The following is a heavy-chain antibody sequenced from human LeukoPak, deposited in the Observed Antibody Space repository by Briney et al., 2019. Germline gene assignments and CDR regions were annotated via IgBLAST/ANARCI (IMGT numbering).Heavy chain of an antibody. J-gene: IGHJ4*02. V-gene: IGHV1-69*04. Sequence: ASVKVSCKASGGTFSGYAISWVRQAPGQGLEWMGRIIPILGIANYAQKFQGRVTITADKSTSTAYMELSSLRSEDTAVYYCASQEDDYVDYFDYWGQGTLVTVSS. D-gene: IGHD4-17*01. CDR2: IIPILGIA. CDR1: GGTFSGYA. CDR3: ASQEDDYVDYFDY.